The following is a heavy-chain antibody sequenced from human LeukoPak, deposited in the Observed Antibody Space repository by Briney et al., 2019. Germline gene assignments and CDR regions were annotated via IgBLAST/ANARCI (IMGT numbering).Heavy chain of an antibody. J-gene: IGHJ4*02. CDR1: GYTFTSYG. CDR3: ARDTMVRGVIISPLCDY. V-gene: IGHV1-18*01. D-gene: IGHD3-10*01. CDR2: ISAYNGNT. Sequence: ASVKVSCKASGYTFTSYGISWVRQAPGQGLEWMGWISAYNGNTNYAQKLQGRVTMTTDTSTSTAYMELRSLRSDDTAVYYCARDTMVRGVIISPLCDYWGQGTLVTVSS.